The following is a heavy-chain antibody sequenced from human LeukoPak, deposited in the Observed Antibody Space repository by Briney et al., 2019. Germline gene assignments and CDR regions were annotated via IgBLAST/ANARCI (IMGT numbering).Heavy chain of an antibody. V-gene: IGHV3-48*04. CDR2: ISSSSSTI. Sequence: GGSLRLSCAASGFTFSSYSMNWVRQAPGRGLEWVSYISSSSSTIYYADSVKGRFTISRDNAKNSLYLQMNSLRAEDTAVYYCARVPQSATIWFGELLEGRYWGQGTLVTVSS. D-gene: IGHD3-10*01. J-gene: IGHJ4*02. CDR3: ARVPQSATIWFGELLEGRY. CDR1: GFTFSSYS.